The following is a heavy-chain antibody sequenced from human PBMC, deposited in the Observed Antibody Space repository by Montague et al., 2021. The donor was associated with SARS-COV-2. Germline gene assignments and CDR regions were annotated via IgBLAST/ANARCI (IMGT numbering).Heavy chain of an antibody. V-gene: IGHV3-48*03. Sequence: SLRLSCAASGFILNAYEMNWVRQAPGKGLEWVSYIGRRGSTKYYADSVKGRLTISRDNAKKSLYLQMNSLRVEDTAVYYCARESPIVGATGAFDLWGQGPMAIVSS. CDR1: GFILNAYE. CDR3: ARESPIVGATGAFDL. D-gene: IGHD1-26*01. CDR2: IGRRGSTK. J-gene: IGHJ3*01.